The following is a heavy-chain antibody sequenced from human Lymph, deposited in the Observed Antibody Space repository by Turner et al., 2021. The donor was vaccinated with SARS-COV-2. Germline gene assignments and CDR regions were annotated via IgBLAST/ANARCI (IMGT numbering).Heavy chain of an antibody. CDR2: INPNSGGT. Sequence: QVQLVQSGAEVKKPGASGKVSCKASGYTFTGPYMHWVRQAPGQGLEWMGWINPNSGGTNYAQKFQGRVTMTRDTSISAAYMELSRLRSDDTAVYYCARDVERYNDFWSGYSGGYGMDVWGQGTTVTVSS. V-gene: IGHV1-2*02. CDR3: ARDVERYNDFWSGYSGGYGMDV. J-gene: IGHJ6*02. D-gene: IGHD3-3*01. CDR1: GYTFTGPY.